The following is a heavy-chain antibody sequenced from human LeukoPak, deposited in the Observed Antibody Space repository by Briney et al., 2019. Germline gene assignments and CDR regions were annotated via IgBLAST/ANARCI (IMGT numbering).Heavy chain of an antibody. V-gene: IGHV3-23*01. CDR2: FLTGGGT. CDR1: GFSFNTYS. J-gene: IGHJ4*02. Sequence: GASLRLSCAASGFSFNTYSMNWVRQAPGKELEWVSSFLTGGGTYYAESVKGRFSISRDDSKNTLYLQMNSQRAEDTAIYYCAKSYSGTYRSFDYWGQGTLVAVSS. D-gene: IGHD1-26*01. CDR3: AKSYSGTYRSFDY.